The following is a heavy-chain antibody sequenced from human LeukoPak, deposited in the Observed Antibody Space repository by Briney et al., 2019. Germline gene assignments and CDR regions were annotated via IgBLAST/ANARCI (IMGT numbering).Heavy chain of an antibody. V-gene: IGHV4-4*07. D-gene: IGHD5-18*01. CDR2: IYTSGST. J-gene: IGHJ4*02. CDR1: GGSVSSYY. Sequence: SETLSLTCTVSGGSVSSYYWNWIRQPAGKGLEGIGRIYTSGSTSYNSSLKSRVTMSVDTSKNQFSLKLNSVTAADTAVYYCARDVGGYNYGYSLDYWGQGTLVSVSS. CDR3: ARDVGGYNYGYSLDY.